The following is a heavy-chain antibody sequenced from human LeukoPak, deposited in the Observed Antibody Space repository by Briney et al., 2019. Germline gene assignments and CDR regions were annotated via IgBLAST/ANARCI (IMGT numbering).Heavy chain of an antibody. V-gene: IGHV4-34*01. CDR1: GVSFSDYY. J-gene: IGHJ6*03. Sequence: SETLSLTCAVYGVSFSDYYWSWIRQPPGKGLEWIGEINHSGSTNYNPSLKSRVTISVDTPKNQFSVKLSSVTAADTAVYYCARGPSGYYMDVWGKGTTVTVSS. CDR3: ARGPSGYYMDV. D-gene: IGHD3-10*01. CDR2: INHSGST.